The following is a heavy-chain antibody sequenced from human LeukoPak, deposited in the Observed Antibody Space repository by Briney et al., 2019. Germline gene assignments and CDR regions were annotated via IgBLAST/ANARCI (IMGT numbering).Heavy chain of an antibody. CDR3: ARDQNPRQPNDAFDI. D-gene: IGHD6-6*01. V-gene: IGHV3-53*01. CDR1: GFTVSSNY. CDR2: IYSDGST. J-gene: IGHJ3*02. Sequence: GGSLRLSCAASGFTVSSNYMSWVRQAPGKGLELVSVIYSDGSTYYADSVKGRFTISRDNAKNTLYLQMNSLRAEDSAVYYCARDQNPRQPNDAFDIWGQGTMVIVSS.